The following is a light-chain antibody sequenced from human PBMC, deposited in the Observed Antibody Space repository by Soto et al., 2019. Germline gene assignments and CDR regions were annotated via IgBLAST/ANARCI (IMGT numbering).Light chain of an antibody. J-gene: IGKJ1*01. CDR2: AAS. Sequence: DIQMTQSPSSLSASVGDRVTITCRASQSISSYLNWYQQKPGKAPKLMIYAASSLQSGVPSRFSGSGSGTDFTLTISSLKPEDFETYYCQQSYSTPRTFGQGTKVDI. CDR1: QSISSY. V-gene: IGKV1-39*01. CDR3: QQSYSTPRT.